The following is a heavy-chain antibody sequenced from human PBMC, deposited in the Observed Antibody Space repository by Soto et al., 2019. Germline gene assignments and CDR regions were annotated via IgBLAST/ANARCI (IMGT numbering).Heavy chain of an antibody. D-gene: IGHD2-21*02. V-gene: IGHV5-10-1*01. CDR1: GYTFTNYW. J-gene: IGHJ6*02. Sequence: GESLKISCKGFGYTFTNYWINWVRQMPGKGLEWMGRIDPSDSYTDYSPSFQGHVTISADKSINTAFLEWSSLKASDTAMYYCASLGVGDWANYYYYYGMDVWGQGTTVTVSS. CDR2: IDPSDSYT. CDR3: ASLGVGDWANYYYYYGMDV.